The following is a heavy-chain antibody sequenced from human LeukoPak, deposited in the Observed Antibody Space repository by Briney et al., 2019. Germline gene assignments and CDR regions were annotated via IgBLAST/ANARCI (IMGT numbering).Heavy chain of an antibody. D-gene: IGHD2-15*01. Sequence: PSETLSLTCTVSGGSISSSSFYWGWIRQPPGKGLEWIGTIYYSGSTFYNPSLKSRVTVSVDTSKNQFSLKLSSVAAADTAVYYCARPNIRYCSGGACSNDGSDYWGQGTLVTVSS. CDR1: GGSISSSSFY. CDR2: IYYSGST. V-gene: IGHV4-39*07. J-gene: IGHJ4*02. CDR3: ARPNIRYCSGGACSNDGSDY.